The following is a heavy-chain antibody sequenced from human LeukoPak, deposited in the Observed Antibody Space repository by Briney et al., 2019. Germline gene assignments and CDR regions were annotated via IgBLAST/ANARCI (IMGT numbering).Heavy chain of an antibody. Sequence: GGSLRLSCAASGFTFSSYSMNWVRQAPGKGLEWVSSISSSSSYIYYADSVKGRFTISRDNAKNSLYLQMNSPRAEDTAVCYCARDFVGTTTVYYYMDVWGKGTTVTVSS. CDR2: ISSSSSYI. CDR1: GFTFSSYS. D-gene: IGHD1-1*01. J-gene: IGHJ6*03. CDR3: ARDFVGTTTVYYYMDV. V-gene: IGHV3-21*01.